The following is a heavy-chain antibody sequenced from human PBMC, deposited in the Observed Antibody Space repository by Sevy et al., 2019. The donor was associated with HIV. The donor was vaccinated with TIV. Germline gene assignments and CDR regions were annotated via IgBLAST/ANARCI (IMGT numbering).Heavy chain of an antibody. Sequence: GGSLRLSCAASGFTFSSYAMSWVHQAPGKGLEWVSAISGSGGSTYYADSVKGRFTISRDNSKNTLYLQMNSLRAEDTAVYYCAKAPRGCSGGSCYYQYYFDYWGQGTLVTVSS. CDR3: AKAPRGCSGGSCYYQYYFDY. CDR2: ISGSGGST. V-gene: IGHV3-23*01. CDR1: GFTFSSYA. D-gene: IGHD2-15*01. J-gene: IGHJ4*02.